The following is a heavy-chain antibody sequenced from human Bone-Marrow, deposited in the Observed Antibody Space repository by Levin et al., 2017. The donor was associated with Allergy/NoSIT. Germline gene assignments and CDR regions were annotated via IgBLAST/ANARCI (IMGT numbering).Heavy chain of an antibody. CDR2: ISSSSSTI. V-gene: IGHV3-48*04. J-gene: IGHJ4*02. D-gene: IGHD5-24*01. CDR3: ARPAAEMATIPLAPLDY. CDR1: GFTFSSSS. Sequence: LSLTCAASGFTFSSSSMNWVRQAPGKGLEWVSYISSSSSTIYYADSVKGRFTISRDNAKNSLYLQMNSLRAEDTAVYYCARPAAEMATIPLAPLDYWGQGTLVTVSS.